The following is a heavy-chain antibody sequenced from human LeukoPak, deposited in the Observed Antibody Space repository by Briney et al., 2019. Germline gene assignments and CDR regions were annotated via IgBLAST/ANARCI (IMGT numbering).Heavy chain of an antibody. D-gene: IGHD2-15*01. CDR2: ISYDGSNK. CDR1: GFTFSSYA. J-gene: IGHJ6*02. V-gene: IGHV3-30-3*01. CDR3: ARDKRVDIAYGMDV. Sequence: GGSLRLSCAASGFTFSSYAMHWVRQAPGKGLEWVAIISYDGSNKYYADSVKGRFTISRDNSKNTLYLQMNSLRAEDTAVYYCARDKRVDIAYGMDVWGQGTTVTVSS.